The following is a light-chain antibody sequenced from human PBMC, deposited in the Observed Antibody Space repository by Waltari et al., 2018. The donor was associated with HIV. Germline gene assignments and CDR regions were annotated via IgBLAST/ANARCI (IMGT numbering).Light chain of an antibody. CDR3: SSYTSSSTLV. CDR1: SSGVGGYNY. CDR2: EVS. V-gene: IGLV2-14*01. J-gene: IGLJ1*01. Sequence: QSALTQPASVSGSPGQSITISCTGTSSGVGGYNYVSWYQQHPGKAPKLMIYEVSNRPSGVSNRFSGSKSGNTASLTISGLQAEDEADYYCSSYTSSSTLVFGTGTKVTVL.